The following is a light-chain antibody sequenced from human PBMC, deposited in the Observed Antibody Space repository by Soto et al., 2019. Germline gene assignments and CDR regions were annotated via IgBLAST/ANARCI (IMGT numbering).Light chain of an antibody. CDR1: QSVSNNY. J-gene: IGKJ1*01. CDR3: QQYETSPGT. Sequence: EIVLTQSPGTLSLSPGERATLSCRASQSVSNNYLAWYQQKPGQAPRLLIYGASSRATGIPDRFSGSGSGTDFTLTISRLEPEDFAVYYCQQYETSPGTFGQGTKVDI. CDR2: GAS. V-gene: IGKV3-20*01.